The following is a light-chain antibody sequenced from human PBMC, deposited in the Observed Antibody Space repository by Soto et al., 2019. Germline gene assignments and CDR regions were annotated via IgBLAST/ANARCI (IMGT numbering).Light chain of an antibody. CDR2: GAS. CDR1: QSVSSSD. V-gene: IGKV3-20*01. CDR3: HLYGASPPT. J-gene: IGKJ1*01. Sequence: EVGLTQSPGTLSLSPGERATLSCRASQSVSSSDLAWYQQKPGQAPRLLISGASGRATGIPDRFSASGSGTDFTLTISRLEPEDSAVFYCHLYGASPPTFGQGTKADIK.